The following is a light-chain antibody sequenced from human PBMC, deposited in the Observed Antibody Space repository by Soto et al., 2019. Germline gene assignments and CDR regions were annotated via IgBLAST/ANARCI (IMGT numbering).Light chain of an antibody. J-gene: IGLJ2*01. Sequence: QAVVTQPPSASASLGASVTLTCTLSSGYNNYKVDWYQQRPGKGPRFVMRVGNGGIVGSKGDGIPDRFSVLGSGLKRYLTIKNIREEDESGYCCGVDHGSGSKFVVVFGGGTKLTVL. V-gene: IGLV9-49*01. CDR1: SGYNNYK. CDR2: VGNGGIVG. CDR3: GVDHGSGSKFVVV.